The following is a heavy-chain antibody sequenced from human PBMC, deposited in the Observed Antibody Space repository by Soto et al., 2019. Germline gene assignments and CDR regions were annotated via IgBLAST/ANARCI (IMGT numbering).Heavy chain of an antibody. J-gene: IGHJ4*02. CDR1: GFTFSSYG. D-gene: IGHD3-9*01. CDR2: ISYDGSNK. Sequence: SLRLSCAASGFTFSSYGMHWVRQAPGKGLEWVAVISYDGSNKYYADSVKGRFTISRDNSKNTLYLQMNSLRAEDTAVYYCAKAYGILTGLFDYWGQGTLVTVS. V-gene: IGHV3-30*18. CDR3: AKAYGILTGLFDY.